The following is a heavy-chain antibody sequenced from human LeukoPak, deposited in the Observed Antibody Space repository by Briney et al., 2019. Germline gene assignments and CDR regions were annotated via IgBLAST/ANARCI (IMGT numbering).Heavy chain of an antibody. Sequence: ASVKVSCKASGYTFTGYYMHWVRQAPGQGFEWMGWINPNSGDTNYAQKFQGRVTMTRDTSISTAHMKLSRLRSDDTAVYYCARANPLYCSSTTCLFDYWGQGTLVTVSS. CDR2: INPNSGDT. V-gene: IGHV1-2*02. CDR1: GYTFTGYY. J-gene: IGHJ4*02. D-gene: IGHD2-2*01. CDR3: ARANPLYCSSTTCLFDY.